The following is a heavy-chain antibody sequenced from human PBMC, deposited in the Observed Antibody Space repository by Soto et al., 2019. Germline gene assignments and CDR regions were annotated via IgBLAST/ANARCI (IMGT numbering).Heavy chain of an antibody. J-gene: IGHJ4*02. CDR2: ISGSAATT. D-gene: IGHD6-19*01. CDR1: GFTFNNYA. V-gene: IGHV3-23*01. Sequence: EVQLLESGGGLVQPGGSLRLSCAASGFTFNNYAMNWVRQAPGKGLEWVSGISGSAATTHFADSVKGRFTISRDNSKNSVYLQMNSLRVDDTAVYYCAKGLTGYNSGWYDPWCFEYWGQGTMVTVSS. CDR3: AKGLTGYNSGWYDPWCFEY.